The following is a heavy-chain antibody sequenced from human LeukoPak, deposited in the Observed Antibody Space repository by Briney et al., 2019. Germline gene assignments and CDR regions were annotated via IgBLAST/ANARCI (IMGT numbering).Heavy chain of an antibody. D-gene: IGHD1-7*01. CDR3: VRGVGVSRFNYLDL. J-gene: IGHJ5*02. V-gene: IGHV3-33*01. CDR1: GFTFSSFG. Sequence: GRSLTLSCAASGFTFSSFGMHRVRQAAAKGLQGVEVIWYDASNKYFVDSVKGRFTISRDNSKNTLYLQMNSLRDDDTAVYYCVRGVGVSRFNYLDLWGQGTLVIVFS. CDR2: IWYDASNK.